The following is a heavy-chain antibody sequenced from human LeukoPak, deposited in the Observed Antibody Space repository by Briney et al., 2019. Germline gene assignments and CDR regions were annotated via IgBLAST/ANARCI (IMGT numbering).Heavy chain of an antibody. V-gene: IGHV1-2*02. CDR3: ARVVVAATGYYYYYYMDV. CDR2: INPNSGGT. J-gene: IGHJ6*03. D-gene: IGHD2-15*01. CDR1: GYTFTGYY. Sequence: ASVKVSCKASGYTFTGYYMHWVRQAPGQGLEWMGWINPNSGGTNYAQKFQGRVTMTRDTSISTAYMELSRLRSDDTAVYYCARVVVAATGYYYYYYMDVWGKGTTVTVSS.